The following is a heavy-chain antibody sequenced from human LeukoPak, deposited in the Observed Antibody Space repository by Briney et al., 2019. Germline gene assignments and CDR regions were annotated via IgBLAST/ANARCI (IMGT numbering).Heavy chain of an antibody. Sequence: SETLSLTCGVHGVSFSGYSCNWIRQPPGKGLEWIGEINHRGSTNYNPSLKSRVTISEDTSKKQFSLKLTSVTAADTAIYYCAGGPYCSGGTCSFYFYGLAVWGPGTAVTVSS. CDR3: AGGPYCSGGTCSFYFYGLAV. CDR1: GVSFSGYS. J-gene: IGHJ6*02. V-gene: IGHV4-34*01. CDR2: INHRGST. D-gene: IGHD2-15*01.